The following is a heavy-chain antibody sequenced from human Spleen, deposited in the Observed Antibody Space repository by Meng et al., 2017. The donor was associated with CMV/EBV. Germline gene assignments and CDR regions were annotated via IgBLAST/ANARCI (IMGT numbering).Heavy chain of an antibody. V-gene: IGHV1-8*02. CDR2: VDPNSGNT. CDR1: GYTFTGFY. D-gene: IGHD5-18*01. Sequence: SGYTFTGFYIHWVRQAPGQGLEWMGWVDPNSGNTDYAQKFQGRVTMTTDTSMTTAYMELSSLTSEDTAIYFCARTFSKGDLGAVTDYWGQGTLVTVSS. J-gene: IGHJ4*02. CDR3: ARTFSKGDLGAVTDY.